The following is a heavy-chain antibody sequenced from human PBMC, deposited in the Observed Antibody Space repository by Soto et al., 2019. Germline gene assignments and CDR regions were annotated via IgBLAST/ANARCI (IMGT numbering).Heavy chain of an antibody. D-gene: IGHD4-4*01. CDR1: GFTFSSYS. V-gene: IGHV3-21*01. CDR3: AREGINNYNEYYFDS. J-gene: IGHJ4*02. CDR2: ISGSGNYT. Sequence: LRLSCAASGFTFSSYSMNWVRQAPGKGLEWVSSISGSGNYTHYADFLRGRFTISRDNAKTSLYLHMNSLRAEDTAVYYCAREGINNYNEYYFDSWGQGTVVTVSS.